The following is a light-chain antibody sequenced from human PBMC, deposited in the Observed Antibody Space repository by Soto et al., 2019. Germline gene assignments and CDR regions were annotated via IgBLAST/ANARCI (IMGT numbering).Light chain of an antibody. Sequence: DIVLTQTPLSSPVTLGQPASISCRSSESLLHSDGKTYLSWLQQRQGQPPRLLTYKVSNRLSGVPDRFSGSGAGTDFTLKISRVEADDVGVYYCFQATQYPPYTFGQGTKLEI. CDR1: ESLLHSDGKTY. J-gene: IGKJ2*01. V-gene: IGKV2-24*01. CDR2: KVS. CDR3: FQATQYPPYT.